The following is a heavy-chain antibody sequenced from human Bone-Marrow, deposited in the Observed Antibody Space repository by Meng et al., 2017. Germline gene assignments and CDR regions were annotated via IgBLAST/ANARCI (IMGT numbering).Heavy chain of an antibody. J-gene: IGHJ3*02. V-gene: IGHV3-72*01. Sequence: GESLKISCAASGFTFSDHYMEWVRQAPGKGLEWVGRSRNKANSYTTEYAASVKGRFTISRDDSKNSVYLQMNSLKSDDTAVYYCGRDGYYDGIWHASDIWGQGTMVTVSS. CDR2: SRNKANSYTT. CDR1: GFTFSDHY. CDR3: GRDGYYDGIWHASDI. D-gene: IGHD3-22*01.